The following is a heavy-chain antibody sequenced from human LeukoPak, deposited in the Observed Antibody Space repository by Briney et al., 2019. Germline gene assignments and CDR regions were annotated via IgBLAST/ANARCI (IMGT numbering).Heavy chain of an antibody. CDR3: ARDQRWQPSDAFDI. CDR2: ISSSGSTI. V-gene: IGHV3-48*03. Sequence: PGGSLRLSCAASGFTFSSYEMNWVRQAPGKGLEWVSYISSSGSTIYYADSVKGRFTISRDNAKNSLYLQMNSLRAEDTAVYYCARDQRWQPSDAFDIWGQGTMVTVSS. J-gene: IGHJ3*02. D-gene: IGHD4-23*01. CDR1: GFTFSSYE.